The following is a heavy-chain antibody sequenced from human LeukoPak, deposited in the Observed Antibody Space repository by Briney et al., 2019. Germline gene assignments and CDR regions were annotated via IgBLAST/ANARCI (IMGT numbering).Heavy chain of an antibody. Sequence: PGGSLRLSCSASGFTFSTLPMHWVRQAPGKGLVWVSRINSDGSRISYADSVKGRFTISRDNAKNTLYLQMNSLRAEDTAVYYCARDRGSTEFDYWGQGTLVTVSS. J-gene: IGHJ4*02. D-gene: IGHD1-26*01. CDR1: GFTFSTLP. V-gene: IGHV3-74*01. CDR3: ARDRGSTEFDY. CDR2: INSDGSRI.